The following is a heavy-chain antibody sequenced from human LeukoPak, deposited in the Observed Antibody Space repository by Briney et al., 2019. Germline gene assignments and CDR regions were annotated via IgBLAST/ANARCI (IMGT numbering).Heavy chain of an antibody. CDR1: GFTFSSYA. D-gene: IGHD3-10*01. CDR3: ATAITMVRGVLPFDY. V-gene: IGHV3-23*01. CDR2: ISGSGGST. J-gene: IGHJ4*02. Sequence: GGSLRLSCAASGFTFSSYAMSWVSQAPGKGLEWVSAISGSGGSTYYADSVKGRFTISRDNSKNTLYLQMNSLRAEDTAVYYCATAITMVRGVLPFDYWGQGTLVTVSS.